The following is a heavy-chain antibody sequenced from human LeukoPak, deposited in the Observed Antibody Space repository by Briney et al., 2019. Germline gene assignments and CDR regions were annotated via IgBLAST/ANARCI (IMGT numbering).Heavy chain of an antibody. Sequence: GGSLRLSCAASGFTFSCCAIHWVRQAPGRGLEWVAVISSDENTKFYADSVKGRFTVYRDNSKKTVWLQMNSLRAEDTAVYYCASPRRLIAFDIWGQGTMVTVSS. CDR1: GFTFSCCA. CDR3: ASPRRLIAFDI. CDR2: ISSDENTK. D-gene: IGHD3-16*01. J-gene: IGHJ3*02. V-gene: IGHV3-30-3*01.